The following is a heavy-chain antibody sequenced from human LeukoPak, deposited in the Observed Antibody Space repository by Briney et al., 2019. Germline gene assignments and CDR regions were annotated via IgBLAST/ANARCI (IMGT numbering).Heavy chain of an antibody. J-gene: IGHJ5*02. V-gene: IGHV1-2*02. Sequence: ASVKVSCKASGGTFSTYVISWVRQAPGQGLEWMGWINPNSGGTNYAQKFQGRVTMTRDTSISTAYIELSSLRSDDTAVYYCARAPLTGSTIFDPWGQGTLVTVSA. CDR1: GGTFSTYV. CDR3: ARAPLTGSTIFDP. D-gene: IGHD3-3*01. CDR2: INPNSGGT.